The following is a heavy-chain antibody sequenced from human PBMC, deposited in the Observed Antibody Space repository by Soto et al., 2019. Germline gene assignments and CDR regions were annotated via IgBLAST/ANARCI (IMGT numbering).Heavy chain of an antibody. CDR1: GGSFRGYY. D-gene: IGHD3-10*01. CDR2: INHSGST. J-gene: IGHJ5*02. CDR3: ASFRYGSGT. Sequence: KASETLSLTCAVYGGSFRGYYWSWIRQPPGKGLEWIGEINHSGSTNYNPSLKSRVTISVDTSKNQLSLKLSSVTAADTAVYYCASFRYGSGTWGQGTLVTVSS. V-gene: IGHV4-34*01.